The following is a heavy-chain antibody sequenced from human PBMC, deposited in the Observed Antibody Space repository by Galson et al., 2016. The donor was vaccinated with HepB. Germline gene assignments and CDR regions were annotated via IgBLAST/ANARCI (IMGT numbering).Heavy chain of an antibody. CDR3: AKYSATEASFED. CDR2: ISYDGGNT. Sequence: SLRLSCAASGFTFSNYGMHWVRQAPGKGLEWVAVISYDGGNTYYADSVKGRFTISRDNAKTSQYLQMNSLRVEDTAVYFCAKYSATEASFEDWGQGTLVTVSS. D-gene: IGHD2/OR15-2a*01. V-gene: IGHV3-30*18. J-gene: IGHJ4*02. CDR1: GFTFSNYG.